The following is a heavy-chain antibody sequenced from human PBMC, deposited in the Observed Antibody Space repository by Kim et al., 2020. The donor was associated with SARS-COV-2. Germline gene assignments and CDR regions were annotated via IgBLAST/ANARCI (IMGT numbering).Heavy chain of an antibody. CDR1: GDSVSSNSAA. D-gene: IGHD6-19*01. J-gene: IGHJ4*02. CDR3: ARDRQRAGTGVYY. Sequence: SQTLSLTCDISGDSVSSNSAAWNWIRQSPSRGLEWLGRTYYRSKWYTDYALSVKGRITINPDTSKNQFSLQLNSVTPEDTAVYYCARDRQRAGTGVYYWGQGTLVTVSS. V-gene: IGHV6-1*01. CDR2: TYYRSKWYT.